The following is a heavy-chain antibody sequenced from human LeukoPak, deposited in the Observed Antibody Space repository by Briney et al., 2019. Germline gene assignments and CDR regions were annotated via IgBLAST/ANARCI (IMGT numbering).Heavy chain of an antibody. J-gene: IGHJ4*02. V-gene: IGHV4-38-2*02. CDR1: GYSINSGYY. CDR2: IYHSGST. D-gene: IGHD3-22*01. CDR3: VGDRGITIMVVAVDY. Sequence: SETLSLTCTVSGYSINSGYYWGWIRQPPGKGLEWIGSIYHSGSTYYNPSLKSRVTISLDTSKNQFSLRLTSVTAADTAMYYCVGDRGITIMVVAVDYWGQGTLVTVSS.